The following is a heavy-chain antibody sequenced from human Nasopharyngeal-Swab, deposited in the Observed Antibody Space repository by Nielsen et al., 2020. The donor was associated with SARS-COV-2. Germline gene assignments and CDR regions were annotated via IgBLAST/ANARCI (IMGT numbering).Heavy chain of an antibody. V-gene: IGHV3-30-3*01. Sequence: GESLKISCAASGFTFSTYAMNWVRQAPGKGLEWVAVISYDGPNKYYADSVKGRFTVSRYNSKNTLYLQMNSLRAEDTAVYYCARPRRELRVYYGMDVWFQGTTVTVSS. CDR1: GFTFSTYA. CDR2: ISYDGPNK. D-gene: IGHD1-7*01. CDR3: ARPRRELRVYYGMDV. J-gene: IGHJ6*02.